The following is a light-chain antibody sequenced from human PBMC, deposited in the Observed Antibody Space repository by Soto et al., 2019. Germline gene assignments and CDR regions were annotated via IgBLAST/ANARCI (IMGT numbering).Light chain of an antibody. CDR3: QQYNTYAT. J-gene: IGKJ2*01. Sequence: DIQMTHSPSTLSASVGDRVIITCRASQSINIWLAWYQQKPGKAPKLLIYKASSLESGVPSRFSGSGSGTEFTLTISSLQPDDFATYYCQQYNTYATFGPGTKVDIK. CDR1: QSINIW. CDR2: KAS. V-gene: IGKV1-5*03.